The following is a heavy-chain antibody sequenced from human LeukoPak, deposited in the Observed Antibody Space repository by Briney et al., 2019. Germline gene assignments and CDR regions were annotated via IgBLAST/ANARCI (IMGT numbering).Heavy chain of an antibody. CDR1: GGTFSSYA. V-gene: IGHV1-69*04. CDR2: IIPILGIA. D-gene: IGHD3-22*01. Sequence: SVKVSCKASGGTFSSYAISWVRQAPGQGLEWMGRIIPILGIANYAQKFQGRVTITADKSTSTAYMELSSLRSEDTAVYYCARDWRGLDYYDSSGYYYGLDYWGQGTLVTVSS. CDR3: ARDWRGLDYYDSSGYYYGLDY. J-gene: IGHJ4*02.